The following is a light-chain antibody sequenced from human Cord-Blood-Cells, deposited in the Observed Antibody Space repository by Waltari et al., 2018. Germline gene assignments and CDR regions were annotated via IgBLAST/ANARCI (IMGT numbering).Light chain of an antibody. V-gene: IGLV1-51*01. CDR3: GTWDSSLSVV. J-gene: IGLJ2*01. Sequence: QSVLTQPPSVSAAPGQKVTISCSGSSSNIVNNYVPWYQQLPGTAPKLLIYDNNKRPSGIPDRFSGSKSGTSATLGITGLQTGDEADYYCGTWDSSLSVVFGGGTKLTVL. CDR1: SSNIVNNY. CDR2: DNN.